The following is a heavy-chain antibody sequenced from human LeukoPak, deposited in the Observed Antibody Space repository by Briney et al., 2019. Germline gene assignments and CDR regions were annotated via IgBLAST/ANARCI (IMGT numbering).Heavy chain of an antibody. CDR2: ISGDGGST. V-gene: IGHV3-43*02. D-gene: IGHD6-13*01. CDR1: GFIFDNYA. CDR3: AKESETNCWYDY. Sequence: GGSLRLSCAAPGFIFDNYAIHWVRQAPGKGLEWVSLISGDGGSTFYADSVRGRFTISRDNTRKSLSLQMSSLRSEDTALYYWAKESETNCWYDYLGQGTLVTVSS. J-gene: IGHJ4*02.